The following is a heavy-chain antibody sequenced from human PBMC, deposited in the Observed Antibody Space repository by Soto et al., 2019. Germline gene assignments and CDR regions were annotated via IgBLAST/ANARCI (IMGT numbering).Heavy chain of an antibody. CDR3: ARGFSSVSMDA. CDR2: IYSSGSA. CDR1: GDSVSSGGYY. Sequence: SETLSLTCTVSGDSVSSGGYYWSWIRQPPGKGQEWIGYIYSSGSANYNPSLKSRVTISRDTSKNQISLKVASVTAADTAGYYCARGFSSVSMDAWGQGTTVTVSS. J-gene: IGHJ6*02. D-gene: IGHD6-19*01. V-gene: IGHV4-61*08.